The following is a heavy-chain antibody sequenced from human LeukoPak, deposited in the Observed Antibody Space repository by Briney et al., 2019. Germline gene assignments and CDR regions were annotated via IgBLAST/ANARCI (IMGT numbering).Heavy chain of an antibody. CDR3: AREGELLDAFDI. Sequence: GRSLRLSCAASGFTLDDYAIHWVRHAPGKGLEWVRDISWNSGSIGYADSVKGRFTISRDNAKNSLYLQMNSLRAEDTAVYYCAREGELLDAFDIWGQGTMVTVSS. J-gene: IGHJ3*02. D-gene: IGHD1-26*01. CDR2: ISWNSGSI. CDR1: GFTLDDYA. V-gene: IGHV3-9*01.